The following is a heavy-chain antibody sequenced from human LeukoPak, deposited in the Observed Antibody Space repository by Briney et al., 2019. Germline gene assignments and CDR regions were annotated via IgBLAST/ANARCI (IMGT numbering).Heavy chain of an antibody. D-gene: IGHD3-22*01. V-gene: IGHV3-23*01. CDR1: GFTFTNYA. J-gene: IGHJ4*02. CDR3: AKDINAYDSSGDDY. Sequence: GGSLRLSCAVSGFTFTNYAVSWVRQAPGKGLEWVSAVSGSGDNTYYADSVKGRFTISRDNSKNTLYLQMNSLRAEDTAVYYCAKDINAYDSSGDDYWGPGTLVTVSS. CDR2: VSGSGDNT.